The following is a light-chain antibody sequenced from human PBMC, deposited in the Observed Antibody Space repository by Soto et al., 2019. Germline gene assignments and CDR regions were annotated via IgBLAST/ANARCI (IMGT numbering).Light chain of an antibody. CDR3: GSYTSRSTLV. J-gene: IGLJ1*01. CDR2: EVS. V-gene: IGLV2-14*01. Sequence: QSALTQPASVSGSPGQSITISCTGTSSDVGGYNYVSWYQQHPGKAPNLMIYEVSNRPSGVSKLFSGSTSGTTASLTISGLQADDAAYYFCGSYTSRSTLVFGTGTKVTVL. CDR1: SSDVGGYNY.